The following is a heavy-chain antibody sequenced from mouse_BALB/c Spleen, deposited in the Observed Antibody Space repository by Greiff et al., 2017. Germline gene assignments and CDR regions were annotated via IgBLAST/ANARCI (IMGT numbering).Heavy chain of an antibody. D-gene: IGHD1-1*01. CDR3: ILLLRSYWYFDV. Sequence: VQLQQSGAELVRSGASVKLSCTASGFNIKDYYMHWVKQRPEQGLEWIGWIDPENGDTEYAPKFQGKATMTADTSSNTAYLQLSSLTSEDTAVYYCILLLRSYWYFDVWGAGTTVTVSS. V-gene: IGHV14-4*02. CDR1: GFNIKDYY. CDR2: IDPENGDT. J-gene: IGHJ1*01.